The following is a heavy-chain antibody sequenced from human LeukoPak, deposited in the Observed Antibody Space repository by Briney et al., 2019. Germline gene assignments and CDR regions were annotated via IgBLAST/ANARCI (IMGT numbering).Heavy chain of an antibody. Sequence: PSETLSLTCTVSGGSISTYHWSWIRQPPGKGLEWIGSIYTNGGTNYNPSLKSRVTLSVDTSKNQFSLKLSSVTAADTAVYYCARLSQYQLLFYYYYYYMDVWGKGTTVIVSS. CDR2: IYTNGGT. CDR1: GGSISTYH. CDR3: ARLSQYQLLFYYYYYYMDV. D-gene: IGHD2-2*01. V-gene: IGHV4-4*09. J-gene: IGHJ6*03.